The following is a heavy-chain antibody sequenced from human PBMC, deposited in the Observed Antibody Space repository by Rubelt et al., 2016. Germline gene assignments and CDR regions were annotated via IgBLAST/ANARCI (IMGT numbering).Heavy chain of an antibody. Sequence: QITLKESGPTLVKPTQTLTLTCTFSGFSLSTRGVGVGWIRQPPGKALEWLANIFWDGDKRYSPSLKSRLAITRDTSKTQVVLTMSNMDPVDTATNYCVRRDWHCYDDWGQGTLVTVSS. J-gene: IGHJ4*02. CDR2: IFWDGDK. CDR1: GFSLSTRGVG. V-gene: IGHV2-5*02. D-gene: IGHD2-21*02. CDR3: VRRDWHCYDD.